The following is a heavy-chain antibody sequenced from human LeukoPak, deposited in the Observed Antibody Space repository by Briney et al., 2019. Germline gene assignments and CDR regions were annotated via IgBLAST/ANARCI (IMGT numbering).Heavy chain of an antibody. CDR1: GFIFTSYS. J-gene: IGHJ4*02. CDR3: ARQGDLAY. CDR2: ISSTSSAT. D-gene: IGHD3-16*01. V-gene: IGHV3-48*02. Sequence: GGSLRLSCAASGFIFTSYSMNWVRQAPGKGLEFVSSISSTSSATYYADSVKGRFTISRDNAKNSMYLRMNSLRDEDTAVYYCARQGDLAYWGQGTLVTVCS.